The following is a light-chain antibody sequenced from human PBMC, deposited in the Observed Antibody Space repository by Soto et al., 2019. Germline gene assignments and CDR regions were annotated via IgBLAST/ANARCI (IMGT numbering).Light chain of an antibody. CDR1: SSDVGGYNF. CDR2: DVT. CDR3: CSYAGYFTFL. V-gene: IGLV2-11*01. J-gene: IGLJ3*02. Sequence: QSALTQPRSVSGSPGQSVTISCTGTSSDVGGYNFVSWYQQHPGKAPKLMIYDVTKRPSGVPDRFSGSKSGNTASLTISGLQAEDEADYYCCSYAGYFTFLFGGGTKVTVL.